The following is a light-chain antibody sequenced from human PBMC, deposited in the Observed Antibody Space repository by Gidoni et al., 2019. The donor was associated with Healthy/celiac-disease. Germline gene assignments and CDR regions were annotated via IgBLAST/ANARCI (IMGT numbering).Light chain of an antibody. CDR2: EVS. V-gene: IGLV2-14*01. Sequence: QSALTQPASLSGSPGQSITISCTGTSSDVGGHNYVSWYQQHPGKAPKLMIYEVSNRPSGVSNRFSGSKSGNTASLTISGLQAEDEADYYCSSYTSSSTDVVFGGGTKLTVL. CDR3: SSYTSSSTDVV. CDR1: SSDVGGHNY. J-gene: IGLJ2*01.